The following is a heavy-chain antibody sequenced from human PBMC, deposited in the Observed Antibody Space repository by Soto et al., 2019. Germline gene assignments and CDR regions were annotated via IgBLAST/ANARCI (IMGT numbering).Heavy chain of an antibody. D-gene: IGHD3-3*01. J-gene: IGHJ6*03. CDR3: ARASTDYDFWSGPGEYYYYYMDV. CDR2: MNPNSGNT. CDR1: GYTFTSYD. Sequence: ASVKVSCKASGYTFTSYDINWVLQATGEGLEWMGWMNPNSGNTGYAQKFQGRVTMTRNTSISTAYMELSSLRSEDTAVYYCARASTDYDFWSGPGEYYYYYMDVWGKGTTVTAP. V-gene: IGHV1-8*01.